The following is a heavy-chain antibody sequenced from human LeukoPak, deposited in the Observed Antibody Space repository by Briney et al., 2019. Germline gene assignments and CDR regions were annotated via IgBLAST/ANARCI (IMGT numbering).Heavy chain of an antibody. CDR2: IYYSGNT. Sequence: SETLSLTCTVSGVSISSSNSYWGWIRQPPGKGLEWIGSIYYSGNTYYNASLKSQVSISIDTSKNQFSLKLSSVTAADTAVYYCASPGYCSGGSCLEGWGQGTLVTVSS. V-gene: IGHV4-39*07. CDR1: GVSISSSNSY. CDR3: ASPGYCSGGSCLEG. D-gene: IGHD2-15*01. J-gene: IGHJ4*02.